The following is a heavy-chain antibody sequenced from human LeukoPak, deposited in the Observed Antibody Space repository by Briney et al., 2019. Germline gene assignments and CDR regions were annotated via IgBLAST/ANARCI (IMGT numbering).Heavy chain of an antibody. J-gene: IGHJ4*02. Sequence: PGGSLRLSCAASGFPFSTYGMHWVRQAPGKGLEWVAVVSYDGSNTYYADSVKGRFTISRDNSKNTLYLLMNSLRAEDTAVYYCAKDKGNELHWSQGTLVTVSS. V-gene: IGHV3-30*18. CDR3: AKDKGNELH. CDR1: GFPFSTYG. D-gene: IGHD3-10*01. CDR2: VSYDGSNT.